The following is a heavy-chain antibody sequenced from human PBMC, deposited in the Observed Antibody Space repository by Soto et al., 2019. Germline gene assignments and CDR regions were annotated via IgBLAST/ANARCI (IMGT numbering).Heavy chain of an antibody. D-gene: IGHD3-10*01. Sequence: PSETLSLTCTVSGGSISSYYWSWIRQPPGKGLEWIGYIYYSGSTNYNPSLKSRVTISVDTSKNQFSLKLSSVTAADTAVYYCARRRFWELNSMDVWGQGTTVTVSS. J-gene: IGHJ6*02. CDR1: GGSISSYY. CDR2: IYYSGST. V-gene: IGHV4-59*01. CDR3: ARRRFWELNSMDV.